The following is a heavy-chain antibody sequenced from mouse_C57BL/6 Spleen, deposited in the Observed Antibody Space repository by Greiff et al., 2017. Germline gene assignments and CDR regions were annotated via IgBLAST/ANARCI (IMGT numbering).Heavy chain of an antibody. V-gene: IGHV1-19*01. Sequence: VQLQQSGPVLVKPGASVKMSCKASGYTFTDYYMNWVKQSHGKSLEWIGVINPYNGGTSYNQKFKGKATLTVDKSSSTAYMELNSLTSEDSAVYYCARGYASARDYWGQGTSVTVSS. CDR1: GYTFTDYY. CDR2: INPYNGGT. J-gene: IGHJ4*01. D-gene: IGHD2-2*01. CDR3: ARGYASARDY.